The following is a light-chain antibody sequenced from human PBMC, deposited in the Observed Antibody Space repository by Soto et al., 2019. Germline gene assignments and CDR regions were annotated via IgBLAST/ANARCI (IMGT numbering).Light chain of an antibody. V-gene: IGKV3-15*01. Sequence: EIVMTQSPATLSVSPGESATLSCRASQSVSSNLAWHQQKPGQAPRILMYDASTRATGISARFSGSGSGTEFTLTISSLQSEDSAVYFCQQYNNWPFSFGQGTRLEIK. J-gene: IGKJ5*01. CDR1: QSVSSN. CDR3: QQYNNWPFS. CDR2: DAS.